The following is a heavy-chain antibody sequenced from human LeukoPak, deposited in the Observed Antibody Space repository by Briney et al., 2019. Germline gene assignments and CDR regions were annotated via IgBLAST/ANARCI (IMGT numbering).Heavy chain of an antibody. D-gene: IGHD5-18*01. V-gene: IGHV1-69*13. Sequence: ASVKVSCKASGGTFISYAISWVRQAPGQGLEWMGGIIPIFGTANYAQKFQGRVTITADESTSTAYMELSSLRSEDTAVYYCARETGYSYGQYYFDYWGQGTLVTVSS. CDR2: IIPIFGTA. CDR3: ARETGYSYGQYYFDY. CDR1: GGTFISYA. J-gene: IGHJ4*02.